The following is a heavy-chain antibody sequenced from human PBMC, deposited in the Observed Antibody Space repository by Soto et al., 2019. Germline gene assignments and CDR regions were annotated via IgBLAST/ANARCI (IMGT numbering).Heavy chain of an antibody. D-gene: IGHD6-13*01. CDR1: GGSISSYY. CDR2: IYYSGST. CDR3: ARDAGYTPNWFDP. Sequence: SETLSLTCAVPGGSISSYYWGWIRQPPGKGLEWIGHIYYSGSTNYNPSLKSRVTISVDTSKNQFSLKLTSVTAADTAVYYCARDAGYTPNWFDPWGQGTPVTVSS. V-gene: IGHV4-59*01. J-gene: IGHJ5*02.